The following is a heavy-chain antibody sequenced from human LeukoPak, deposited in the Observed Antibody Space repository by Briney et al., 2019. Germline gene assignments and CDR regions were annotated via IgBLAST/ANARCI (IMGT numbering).Heavy chain of an antibody. CDR3: ARGIASGSYYVY. V-gene: IGHV4-34*01. Sequence: SETLSLTCAVYGGSSSGYYWSWIRQPPGRGLEWIGEINHSGSANYNPSLKSRVTISVDTSKNQLSLKLSSVTAADTAVYYCARGIASGSYYVYWGQGTLVTVSS. D-gene: IGHD1-26*01. CDR1: GGSSSGYY. CDR2: INHSGSA. J-gene: IGHJ4*02.